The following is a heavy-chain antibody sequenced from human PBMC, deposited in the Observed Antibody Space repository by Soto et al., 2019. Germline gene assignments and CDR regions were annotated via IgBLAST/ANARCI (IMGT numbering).Heavy chain of an antibody. V-gene: IGHV2-5*02. J-gene: IGHJ1*01. CDR2: IFWDDDK. D-gene: IGHD4-17*01. Sequence: KESGPTLVKPTQTLTLTCTFSGFSLSAGGVGVGWIRQPPGEALEWLALIFWDDDKRYSPSLQSRLSIAKDTSKSQVVLTMTKMDPVDTATYYCAYRSDYGDYHFQHWGQGTLVTVSS. CDR3: AYRSDYGDYHFQH. CDR1: GFSLSAGGVG.